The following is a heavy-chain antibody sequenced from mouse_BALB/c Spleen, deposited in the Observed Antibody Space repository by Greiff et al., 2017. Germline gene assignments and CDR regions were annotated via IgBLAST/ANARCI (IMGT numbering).Heavy chain of an antibody. V-gene: IGHV1-4*01. CDR2: INPSSGYT. Sequence: QVQLQQSGAELARPGASVKMSCKASGYTFTSYTMHWVKQRPGQGLEWIGYINPSSGYTNYNQKFKDKATLTADKSSSTAYMQLSSLTSEDSAVYYCARGGYGSSAGAMDYWGQGTSVTVSS. D-gene: IGHD1-1*01. CDR1: GYTFTSYT. J-gene: IGHJ4*01. CDR3: ARGGYGSSAGAMDY.